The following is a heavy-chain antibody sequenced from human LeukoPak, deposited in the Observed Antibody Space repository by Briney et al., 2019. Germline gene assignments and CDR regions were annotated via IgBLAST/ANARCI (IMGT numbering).Heavy chain of an antibody. CDR1: GGSFSGYY. J-gene: IGHJ5*02. D-gene: IGHD3-10*01. CDR2: INHSGST. V-gene: IGHV4-34*01. CDR3: AAWGRITMVRGVISWFDP. Sequence: SETLSPTCAVYGGSFSGYYWSWIRQPPGKGLEWIGEINHSGSTNYNPSLKSRVTISVDTSKNQFSLKLSSVTAADTAVYYCAAWGRITMVRGVISWFDPWGQGTLVTVSS.